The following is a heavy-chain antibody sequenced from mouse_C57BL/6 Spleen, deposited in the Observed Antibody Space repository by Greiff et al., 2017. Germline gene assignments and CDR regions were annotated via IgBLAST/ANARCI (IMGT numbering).Heavy chain of an antibody. CDR3: ARGPDYCGSSYGYFDV. CDR2: FHPYNDDT. V-gene: IGHV1-47*01. J-gene: IGHJ1*03. D-gene: IGHD1-1*01. CDR1: GYTFTTYP. Sequence: VQLQQSGAELVKPGASVKMSCKASGYTFTTYPIEWMKQNHGKSLEWIGNFHPYNDDTNYNEKFKGKATLTVEKSSSTVYLELSRLTSDDSAVYYCARGPDYCGSSYGYFDVWGTGTTVTVSS.